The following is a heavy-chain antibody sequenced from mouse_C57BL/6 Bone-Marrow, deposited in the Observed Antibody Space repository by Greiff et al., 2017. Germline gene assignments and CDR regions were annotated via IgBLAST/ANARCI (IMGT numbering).Heavy chain of an antibody. D-gene: IGHD1-1*01. CDR2: IYPRSGNT. CDR3: ASPTRVAYYFDY. V-gene: IGHV1-81*01. CDR1: GYTFTSYG. J-gene: IGHJ2*01. Sequence: QVQLQQSGAELARPGASVKLSCKASGYTFTSYGISWVKQRTGQGLEWIGEIYPRSGNTYYNEKFKGKATLTADKSSSTAYMELRSLTSEDSAVYFCASPTRVAYYFDYGGQGTTLTVSS.